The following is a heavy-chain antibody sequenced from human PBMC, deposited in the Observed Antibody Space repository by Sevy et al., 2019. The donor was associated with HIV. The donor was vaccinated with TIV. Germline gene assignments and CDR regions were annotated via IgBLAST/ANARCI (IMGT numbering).Heavy chain of an antibody. Sequence: GGSLRLSCAASGFTFSSYAMTWVRQAPEKGLEWVSAIGGSGDTTYYADSVKGRFTISSDNSKNVLCLQMNSLRPEETAVYYCARVGGWEVGSLDNWFDPWGQRTLVTVSS. CDR1: GFTFSSYA. V-gene: IGHV3-23*01. J-gene: IGHJ5*02. D-gene: IGHD1-26*01. CDR3: ARVGGWEVGSLDNWFDP. CDR2: IGGSGDTT.